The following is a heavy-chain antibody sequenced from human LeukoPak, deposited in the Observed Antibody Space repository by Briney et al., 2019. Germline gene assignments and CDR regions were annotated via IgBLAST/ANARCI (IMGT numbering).Heavy chain of an antibody. CDR1: GGTFSSYA. J-gene: IGHJ3*02. V-gene: IGHV1-69*05. CDR2: IIPIFGTA. Sequence: ASVKVSCKASGGTFSSYAISWVRQAPGQGLEWMGGIIPIFGTANYAQKFQGRVTITTDESTSTAYMELSSLRSEDTAVYYCARGVGAQALSDAFDIWGQGTMVTVSS. D-gene: IGHD1-26*01. CDR3: ARGVGAQALSDAFDI.